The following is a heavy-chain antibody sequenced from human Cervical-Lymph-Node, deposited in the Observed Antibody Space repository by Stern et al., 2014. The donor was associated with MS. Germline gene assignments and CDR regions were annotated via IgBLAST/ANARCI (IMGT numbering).Heavy chain of an antibody. Sequence: VKLVESGAEVKKPGASVKVSCTASEYTLSTYYIHWGRQTHGQGLAWMGMIDPSDGTANYAQETVTMTRDTSTSTVYMVLDILRSDDTAVYYCSTVIAGRRDPFDHWGQGTLVTVSS. CDR1: EYTLSTYY. V-gene: IGHV1-46*01. CDR2: IDPSDGTA. J-gene: IGHJ4*02. CDR3: STVIAGRRDPFDH. D-gene: IGHD6-6*01.